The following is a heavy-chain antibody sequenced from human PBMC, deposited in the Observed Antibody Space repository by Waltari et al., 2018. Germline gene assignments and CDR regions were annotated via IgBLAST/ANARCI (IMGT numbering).Heavy chain of an antibody. CDR3: ARDYFWSGYLSFDY. D-gene: IGHD3-3*01. CDR2: IYTSGST. Sequence: QVQLQESGPGLVKPSETLSLTCTVSGGSISSYYWSWLRQPAGKGLEWIGRIYTSGSTNYNPSRKSRVTMSVDTSKNQVSLKLSSVTAADTAVYYCARDYFWSGYLSFDYWGQGTLVTVSS. J-gene: IGHJ4*02. V-gene: IGHV4-4*07. CDR1: GGSISSYY.